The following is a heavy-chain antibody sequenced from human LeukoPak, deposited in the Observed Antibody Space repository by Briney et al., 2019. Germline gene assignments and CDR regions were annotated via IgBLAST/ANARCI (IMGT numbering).Heavy chain of an antibody. Sequence: SETLSLTCTVSGGSISGYYWSWIRQHPGKGLEWIGYIYYSGSTYYNPSLKSRVTISVDTSKNQFSLKLSSVTAADTAVYYCARRGDGYNYFDYWGQGTLVTVSS. CDR2: IYYSGST. CDR1: GGSISGYY. D-gene: IGHD5-24*01. CDR3: ARRGDGYNYFDY. J-gene: IGHJ4*02. V-gene: IGHV4-31*03.